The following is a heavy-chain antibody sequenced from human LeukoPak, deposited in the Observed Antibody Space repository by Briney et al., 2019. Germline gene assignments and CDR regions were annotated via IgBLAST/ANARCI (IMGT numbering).Heavy chain of an antibody. D-gene: IGHD5-12*01. Sequence: GGSLRLSCAASGFTVSSIYIGWVRQPPGKGLEWVSVITSGGNTYYADSVKGRFTTSRDNSKNTLYVQMNSLRAEDTAIYYCARGRGYRDYDRPLDYWGQGTLVTVSS. CDR3: ARGRGYRDYDRPLDY. J-gene: IGHJ4*02. V-gene: IGHV3-53*01. CDR2: ITSGGNT. CDR1: GFTVSSIY.